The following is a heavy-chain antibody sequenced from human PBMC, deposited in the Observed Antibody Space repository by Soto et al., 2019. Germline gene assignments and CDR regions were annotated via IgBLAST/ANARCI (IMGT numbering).Heavy chain of an antibody. CDR3: ARDHAAAAIKHYYYYGMDV. J-gene: IGHJ6*02. CDR2: IWYDGSNK. CDR1: GFTFSSYG. D-gene: IGHD6-13*01. Sequence: PGGSLRLSCAASGFTFSSYGVHWVRQAPGKGLEWVAVIWYDGSNKYYADSVKGRFTISRDNSKNTLYLQMNSLRAEDTAVYYCARDHAAAAIKHYYYYGMDVWGQGTTVTVS. V-gene: IGHV3-33*01.